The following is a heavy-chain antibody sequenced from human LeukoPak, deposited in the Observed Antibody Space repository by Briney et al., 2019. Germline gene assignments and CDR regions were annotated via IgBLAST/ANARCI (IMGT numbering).Heavy chain of an antibody. V-gene: IGHV4-30-4*08. CDR1: GGSIRSGDYY. D-gene: IGHD3-10*01. J-gene: IGHJ2*01. CDR2: IYSSGST. Sequence: PSQTLSLTCTVSGGSIRSGDYYWSWIRQPPGKGLECIGYIYSSGSTYYSPSLKSRIAMSIDTSKNQFSLKLSSVTAADTASYYCARRNYYAPSWYFDLWGRGTLVTVSS. CDR3: ARRNYYAPSWYFDL.